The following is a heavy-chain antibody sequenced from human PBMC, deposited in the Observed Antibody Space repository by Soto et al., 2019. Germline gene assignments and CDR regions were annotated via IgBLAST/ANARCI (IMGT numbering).Heavy chain of an antibody. D-gene: IGHD3-9*01. J-gene: IGHJ4*02. CDR3: ARTTFYDIFTAYYSLFDY. CDR2: ISDSGSS. Sequence: QVQLQESGPGLVKPSQTLTLTCTVSGGSISSGSFYWSWIRQHPGKGLEWIGHISDSGSSYYNQSLESRVTISVDTSKNQFSLKLSAVTAADTAVYFCARTTFYDIFTAYYSLFDYWGQGTLVTVSS. V-gene: IGHV4-31*03. CDR1: GGSISSGSFY.